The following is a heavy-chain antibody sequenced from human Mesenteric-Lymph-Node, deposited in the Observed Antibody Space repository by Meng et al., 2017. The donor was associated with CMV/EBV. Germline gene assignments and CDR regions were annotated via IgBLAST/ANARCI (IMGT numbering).Heavy chain of an antibody. CDR1: GFTFSSYA. J-gene: IGHJ6*02. CDR3: AKTRYCSSSTCSTYYYYGMDV. V-gene: IGHV3-23*03. CDR2: IYRGGSST. D-gene: IGHD2-2*02. Sequence: GESLKISCAASGFTFSSYAMSWVRQAPGKGLEWVSVIYRGGSSTNYADSVKGRFTISRDNSKNTLYLQMNSLRAEDTAVYYCAKTRYCSSSTCSTYYYYGMDVWGQGTTVTVFS.